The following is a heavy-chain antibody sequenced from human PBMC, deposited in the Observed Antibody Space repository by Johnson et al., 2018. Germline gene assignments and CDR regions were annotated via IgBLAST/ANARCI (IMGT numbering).Heavy chain of an antibody. D-gene: IGHD3-22*01. V-gene: IGHV4-59*01. J-gene: IGHJ6*03. CDR2: IYYSGST. Sequence: QVQLQESGPGLVKPSETLSLTCTVSGGSISSYYWSWIRQPPGKGLEWIGYIYYSGSTNYNPSLKSRVPISGDTSKNQFSLKLSSVTAADTAVYYCARRNEGDSSGRYYYYYMDVWGKGTTVTVSS. CDR3: ARRNEGDSSGRYYYYYMDV. CDR1: GGSISSYY.